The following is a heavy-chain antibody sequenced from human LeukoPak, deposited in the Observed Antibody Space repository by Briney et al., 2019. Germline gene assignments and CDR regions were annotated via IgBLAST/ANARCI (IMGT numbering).Heavy chain of an antibody. V-gene: IGHV4-39*07. J-gene: IGHJ4*02. CDR3: ARENSGSYREFDY. Sequence: SETLSLTCTVSGDSISSSSYYWGWIRQPPGKGLEWIGSFSYSGSTYYNPSLKSRVSMSVDTSKNQFSLKLSSVTAADTAVFYCARENSGSYREFDYWGQGTLVTVSS. D-gene: IGHD1-26*01. CDR1: GDSISSSSYY. CDR2: FSYSGST.